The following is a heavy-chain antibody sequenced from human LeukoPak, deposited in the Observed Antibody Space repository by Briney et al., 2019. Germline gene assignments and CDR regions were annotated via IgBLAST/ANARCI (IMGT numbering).Heavy chain of an antibody. J-gene: IGHJ4*02. V-gene: IGHV1-69*13. CDR3: ARVGPLSGSYFMGYFDY. D-gene: IGHD1-26*01. CDR2: IIPIFGTT. CDR1: GYTFTSYY. Sequence: SVKVSCKASGYTFTSYYMHWVRQAPGQGLEWMGGIIPIFGTTNYAQKFQGRVTITANESTSTAYMELSSLRSEDTAVYYCARVGPLSGSYFMGYFDYWGQGTLVTVSS.